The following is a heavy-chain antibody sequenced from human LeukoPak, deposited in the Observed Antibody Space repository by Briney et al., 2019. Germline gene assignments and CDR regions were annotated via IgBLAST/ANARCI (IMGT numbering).Heavy chain of an antibody. D-gene: IGHD3-3*01. CDR2: ISDSGGST. CDR3: AKYDFWSGFSFGGYGMDV. Sequence: PGGSLRLSWAASGFTFRSYAMSWVRQAPGKGLEWVSAISDSGGSTYYADSVKGRFTISRDNSKNTLYLQMNSLRVEDTAIYYCAKYDFWSGFSFGGYGMDVWGQGTTVTVSS. J-gene: IGHJ6*02. V-gene: IGHV3-23*01. CDR1: GFTFRSYA.